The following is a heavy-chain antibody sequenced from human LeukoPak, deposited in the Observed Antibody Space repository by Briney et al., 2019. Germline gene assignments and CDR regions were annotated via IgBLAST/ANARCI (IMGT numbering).Heavy chain of an antibody. J-gene: IGHJ6*03. V-gene: IGHV1-18*01. Sequence: ASVKVSCKASGNMFTTYGISWVRQAPGQGLEWMGWISTYNGNTNYAQKLQGRVTMTTDTSTSTAYMELRSLRSDDTAVYYCARYTSGRLNPGFYHYYMDVWGKGTTVTVSS. CDR3: ARYTSGRLNPGFYHYYMDV. CDR1: GNMFTTYG. CDR2: ISTYNGNT. D-gene: IGHD6-19*01.